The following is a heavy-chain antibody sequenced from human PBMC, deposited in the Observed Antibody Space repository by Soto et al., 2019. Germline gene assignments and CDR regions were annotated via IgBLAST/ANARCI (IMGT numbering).Heavy chain of an antibody. CDR2: IIPIPGIA. D-gene: IGHD3-3*01. Sequence: QVQLVQSGAEVKKPGPSVKVSCKASGGTFSSYTISWVRQAPGQGPEWMGRIIPIPGIANYAQKFPGRVTITADKSTSTAYMELSSLRSEDTAVYYCAGEGYYDFWGGQPKDWGQGTLVTVSS. CDR1: GGTFSSYT. V-gene: IGHV1-69*02. J-gene: IGHJ4*02. CDR3: AGEGYYDFWGGQPKD.